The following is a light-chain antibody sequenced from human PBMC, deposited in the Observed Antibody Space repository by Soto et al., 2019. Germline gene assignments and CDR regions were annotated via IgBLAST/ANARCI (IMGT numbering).Light chain of an antibody. V-gene: IGLV2-8*01. J-gene: IGLJ1*01. CDR2: EVS. Sequence: QSALTQPPSASGSPGQSVTISCTGTSSDVGGYNYVSWYQQHPGKAPKLMIYEVSKRPSGVPDRFSGSKSGNTASLTVSGLQAEDEADSYCSSYAGSIHYVFGTGTKLNVL. CDR3: SSYAGSIHYV. CDR1: SSDVGGYNY.